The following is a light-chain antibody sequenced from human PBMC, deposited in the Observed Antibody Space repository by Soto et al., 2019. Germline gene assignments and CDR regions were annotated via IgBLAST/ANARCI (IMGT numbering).Light chain of an antibody. CDR2: AAS. Sequence: IQLTPSPSSLSASVGDRVPITCQASQDISNLLNWYQQKPGKAPKLLIYAASNLQSGVPSRFSGSGSGTDFTLTISSLQPEDFATYYCQQSYSTPLPFGEGTKVDIK. J-gene: IGKJ4*01. CDR1: QDISNL. V-gene: IGKV1-39*01. CDR3: QQSYSTPLP.